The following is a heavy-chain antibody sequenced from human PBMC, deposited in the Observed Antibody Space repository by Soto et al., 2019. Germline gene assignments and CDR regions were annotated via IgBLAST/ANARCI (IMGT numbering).Heavy chain of an antibody. V-gene: IGHV1-69*13. CDR1: GGTFSSYA. J-gene: IGHJ6*02. Sequence: SVKVSCKASGGTFSSYAISWVRQAPGQGLEWMGGIIPIFGTANYAQKFQGGVTITADESTSTAYMELSSLRSEDTAVYYCARDRALCGGDCYSGMDVWGQGTTVTVSS. D-gene: IGHD2-21*02. CDR2: IIPIFGTA. CDR3: ARDRALCGGDCYSGMDV.